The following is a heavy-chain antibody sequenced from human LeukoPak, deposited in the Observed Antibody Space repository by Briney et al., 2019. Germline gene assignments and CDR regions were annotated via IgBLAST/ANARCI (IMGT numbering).Heavy chain of an antibody. CDR3: ARFVPSSAGSRQFDY. Sequence: SETLSLTCSVSGGSISSSNKYWGWIRQPPGTGLEWIGYIYYSGSTYYNPSLKSRVTISVDTSKNQFSLKLSSVTAADTAVYYCARFVPSSAGSRQFDYWGQGTLVTVSS. J-gene: IGHJ4*02. CDR1: GGSISSSNKY. D-gene: IGHD2-15*01. CDR2: IYYSGST. V-gene: IGHV4-30-4*08.